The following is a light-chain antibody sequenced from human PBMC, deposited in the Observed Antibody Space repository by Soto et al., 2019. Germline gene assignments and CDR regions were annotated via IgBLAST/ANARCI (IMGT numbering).Light chain of an antibody. CDR2: EDY. CDR1: NIGSKS. Sequence: SYELTQPPSVSVAPGQTARITCGGNNIGSKSVHWYQQKPGQAPVVVVYEDYDRPSGIPERFSGSNSGNTATLTITRVEAGDEADYYCLVWDNSGDSYVFGTGTKLTVL. CDR3: LVWDNSGDSYV. V-gene: IGLV3-21*02. J-gene: IGLJ1*01.